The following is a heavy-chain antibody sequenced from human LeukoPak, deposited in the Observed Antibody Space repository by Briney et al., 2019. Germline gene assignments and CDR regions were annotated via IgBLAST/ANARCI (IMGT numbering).Heavy chain of an antibody. CDR1: GFTFSSYG. CDR2: ISYDGSNK. D-gene: IGHD6-19*01. V-gene: IGHV3-30*18. J-gene: IGHJ4*02. CDR3: AKDWWLEPNNDSTDY. Sequence: GGSLRLSCAASGFTFSSYGMHWVRQAPGKGLEWVAVISYDGSNKYYADSVKGRFTISRDNSKNTLYLQMNSLRAEDTAVYYCAKDWWLEPNNDSTDYWGQGTLVTVSS.